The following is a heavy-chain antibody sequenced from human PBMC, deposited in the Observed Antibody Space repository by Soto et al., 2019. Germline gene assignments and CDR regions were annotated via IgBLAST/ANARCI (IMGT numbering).Heavy chain of an antibody. V-gene: IGHV4-61*01. CDR1: GGSVSSGSHY. Sequence: SETLSLTCTVSGGSVSSGSHYWSWIRQPPGKGLEWIGYIYYSGSTNYNPSLKSRVTISVDTSKNQFSLKLSSVTAADTAVYYCARERYCGGDCYSSLSDYWGQGTLVTVSS. CDR2: IYYSGST. J-gene: IGHJ4*02. D-gene: IGHD2-21*02. CDR3: ARERYCGGDCYSSLSDY.